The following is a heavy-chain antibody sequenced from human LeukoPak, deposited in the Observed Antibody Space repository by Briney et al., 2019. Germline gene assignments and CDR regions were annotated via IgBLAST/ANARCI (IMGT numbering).Heavy chain of an antibody. CDR3: ARSHLGSGSYYNDGMDV. CDR1: GFTLRSYW. J-gene: IGHJ6*02. D-gene: IGHD3-10*01. V-gene: IGHV3-7*03. Sequence: PGGSLRLSCAASGFTLRSYWMTWVRQAPGKGLEWVANIQQDGSEKYYVDSVKGRFTISRDNAKNSLYLQMNSLRAEDTALYHCARSHLGSGSYYNDGMDVWGQGTTVTVSS. CDR2: IQQDGSEK.